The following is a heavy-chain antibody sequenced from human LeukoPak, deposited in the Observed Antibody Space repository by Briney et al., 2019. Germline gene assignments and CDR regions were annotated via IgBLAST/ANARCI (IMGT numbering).Heavy chain of an antibody. V-gene: IGHV4-34*01. CDR1: GGSISSYY. CDR2: INHSGST. D-gene: IGHD3-22*01. J-gene: IGHJ6*02. Sequence: SETLSLTCTVSGGSISSYYWSWIRQPPGKGLEWIGEINHSGSTNYNPSLKSRVTISVDTSKNQFSLKLSSVTAADTAVYYCARLSGYYDSTLYYYYYGMDVWGQGTTVTVSS. CDR3: ARLSGYYDSTLYYYYYGMDV.